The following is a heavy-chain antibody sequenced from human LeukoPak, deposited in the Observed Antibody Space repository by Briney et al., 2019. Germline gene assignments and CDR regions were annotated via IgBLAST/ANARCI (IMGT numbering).Heavy chain of an antibody. CDR2: FDPDDGAR. CDR3: ASDRTMTTVTSGQSWDDP. J-gene: IGHJ5*02. D-gene: IGHD4-17*01. CDR1: GYSLTALA. V-gene: IGHV1-24*01. Sequence: ASVKVSCKVSGYSLTALAIHWVRQAPGKGLEWMGRFDPDDGARIYSQRFQDRFLMTEDPSSDTAYMELSGLRSEDTAVYFCASDRTMTTVTSGQSWDDPWGQGTLVTVSS.